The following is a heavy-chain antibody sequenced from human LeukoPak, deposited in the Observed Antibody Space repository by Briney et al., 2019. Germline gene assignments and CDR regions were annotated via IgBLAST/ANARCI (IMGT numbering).Heavy chain of an antibody. Sequence: GGSLKLSCAASGFTFDDYAMHWVRQAPGKGLEWVSLISWDGGSTYYADSVKGRFTISRDNSKNSLYLQMNSLRAEDTALYYCAKDKKAYDFWSGYYNFDYWGQGTLVTVSS. D-gene: IGHD3-3*01. CDR2: ISWDGGST. CDR3: AKDKKAYDFWSGYYNFDY. CDR1: GFTFDDYA. J-gene: IGHJ4*02. V-gene: IGHV3-43D*03.